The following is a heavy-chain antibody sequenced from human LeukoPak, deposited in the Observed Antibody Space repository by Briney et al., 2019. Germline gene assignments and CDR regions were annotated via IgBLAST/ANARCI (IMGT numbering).Heavy chain of an antibody. CDR2: IIPIFGTA. D-gene: IGHD5-18*01. J-gene: IGHJ3*02. CDR1: GYTFTSYA. V-gene: IGHV1-69*13. Sequence: SVKVSCKASGYTFTSYAISWVRQAPGQGLEWMGGIIPIFGTANYAQKFQGRVTITADESTSTAYMELSSLRSEDTAVYYCARVDTAMDYDAFDIWGQGTMVTVSS. CDR3: ARVDTAMDYDAFDI.